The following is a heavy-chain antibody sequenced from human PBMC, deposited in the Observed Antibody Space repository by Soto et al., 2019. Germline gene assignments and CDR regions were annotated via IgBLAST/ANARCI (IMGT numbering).Heavy chain of an antibody. CDR3: AKVEARYYDFWSGSLTNLYGMDV. Sequence: GGSLRLSCAASGFTFSSYAMSWVRQAPGKGLEWVSAISGSGGSTYYADSVKGRFTISRDNSKNTLYLQMNSLRAEDTAVYYSAKVEARYYDFWSGSLTNLYGMDVWGQGTTVTVSS. CDR1: GFTFSSYA. V-gene: IGHV3-23*01. D-gene: IGHD3-3*01. CDR2: ISGSGGST. J-gene: IGHJ6*02.